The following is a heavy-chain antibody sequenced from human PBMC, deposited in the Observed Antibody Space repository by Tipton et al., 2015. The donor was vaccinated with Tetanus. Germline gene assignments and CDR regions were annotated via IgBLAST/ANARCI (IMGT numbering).Heavy chain of an antibody. CDR2: ILWNSARI. V-gene: IGHV3-9*01. CDR1: GSTFDEHA. Sequence: SLRLSCAVSGSTFDEHAMHWVRQAPGKGLEWVSGILWNSARIDYADSVRGRFTISIDNARNSVYLQVNSLRAEDTAVYYCTRDRDWTLDVWGQGTTVTVSS. CDR3: TRDRDWTLDV. D-gene: IGHD1-1*01. J-gene: IGHJ6*02.